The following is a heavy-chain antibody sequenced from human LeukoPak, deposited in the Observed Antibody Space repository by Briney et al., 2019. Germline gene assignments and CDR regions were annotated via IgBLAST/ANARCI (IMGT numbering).Heavy chain of an antibody. CDR1: GGSFSGYY. V-gene: IGHV4-34*01. J-gene: IGHJ2*01. CDR2: INHSGST. Sequence: SETLSLTCAVYGGSFSGYYWSWIRQPPGKGLEWIGEINHSGSTNYNPPLKSRVTISVDTSKNQFSLQLNSVTPEDTAVYYCARGEWELLSHYWYFDLWGRGTLVTVSS. D-gene: IGHD1-26*01. CDR3: ARGEWELLSHYWYFDL.